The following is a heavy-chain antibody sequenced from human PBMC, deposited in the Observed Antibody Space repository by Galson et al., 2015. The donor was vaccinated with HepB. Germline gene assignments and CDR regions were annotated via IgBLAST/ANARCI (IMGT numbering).Heavy chain of an antibody. J-gene: IGHJ5*02. Sequence: SLRLSCAASGFTFNIYAMNWVRQAPGKGLEWVSSITSRGGSTYFADSVKGRFTISRDNSKNTLYLQMNSLRAEDTAVYYCAKGGWSSWFDPWGQGTLVTVSS. D-gene: IGHD6-19*01. CDR2: ITSRGGST. CDR1: GFTFNIYA. V-gene: IGHV3-23*01. CDR3: AKGGWSSWFDP.